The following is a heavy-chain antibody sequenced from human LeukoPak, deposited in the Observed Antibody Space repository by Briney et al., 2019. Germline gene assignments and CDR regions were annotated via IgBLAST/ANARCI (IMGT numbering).Heavy chain of an antibody. CDR1: GFTFSNYA. CDR3: ARAYSSSWYDY. D-gene: IGHD6-13*01. Sequence: GGSLRLSCAASGFTFSNYAMSWVRQAPGKGLEWVSAITSGDSTYYADSVKGRFTTSRDNSKNTLYLQMNSLRAEDTAVYHCARAYSSSWYDYWGQGTLVTVSS. V-gene: IGHV3-23*01. CDR2: ITSGDST. J-gene: IGHJ4*02.